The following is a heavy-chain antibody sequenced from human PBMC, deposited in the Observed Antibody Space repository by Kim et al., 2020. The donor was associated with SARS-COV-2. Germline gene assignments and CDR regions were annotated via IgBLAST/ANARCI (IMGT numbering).Heavy chain of an antibody. D-gene: IGHD6-13*01. Sequence: SSNPSLKSRVTISVDTSKNQFSLKLSSVTAADTAVYYCARQYSSSPHIDYWGQGTLVTVSS. J-gene: IGHJ4*02. V-gene: IGHV4-31*02. CDR3: ARQYSSSPHIDY.